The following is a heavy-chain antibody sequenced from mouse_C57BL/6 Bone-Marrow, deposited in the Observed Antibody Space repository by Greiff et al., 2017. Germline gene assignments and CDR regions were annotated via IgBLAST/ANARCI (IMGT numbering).Heavy chain of an antibody. CDR2: INPNNGGT. V-gene: IGHV1-18*01. J-gene: IGHJ4*01. D-gene: IGHD1-1*01. CDR1: GYTFTDYN. CDR3: ARKRLRSLYAMDY. Sequence: VQLKESGPELVKPGASVKIPCKASGYTFTDYNMDWVKQSHGKSLEWIGDINPNNGGTIYNQKFKGKATLTVDKSSSTAYMELRSLTSEDTAVYYCARKRLRSLYAMDYWGQGTSVTVSS.